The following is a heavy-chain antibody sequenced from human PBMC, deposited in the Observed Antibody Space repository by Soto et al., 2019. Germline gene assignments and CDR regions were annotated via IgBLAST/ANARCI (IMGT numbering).Heavy chain of an antibody. V-gene: IGHV4-31*03. CDR3: ARVNYYGSGSYSQPFDY. D-gene: IGHD3-10*01. CDR1: GGSISSGGYY. Sequence: SESLSLTCTASGGSISSGGYYWSWIRQHPGMGLVWIGYIYYSGSTYYNPSLKSRVTISVDTSKNQFSLKLSSVTAADTAVYYCARVNYYGSGSYSQPFDYWGQGTLVTVSS. CDR2: IYYSGST. J-gene: IGHJ4*02.